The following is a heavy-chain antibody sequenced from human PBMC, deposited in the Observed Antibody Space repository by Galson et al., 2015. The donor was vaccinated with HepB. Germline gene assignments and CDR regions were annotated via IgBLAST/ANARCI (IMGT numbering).Heavy chain of an antibody. CDR1: GYTFTSYA. V-gene: IGHV1-3*01. CDR2: INAGNGNT. Sequence: SVKVSCKASGYTFTSYAMHWVRQAPGQRLEWMGWINAGNGNTKYSQKFQGRVTITRDTSASTAYMELSSLRSEDTAVYYCAKVSLGYSSSHYYYYYYMDVWGKGTTVPVSS. J-gene: IGHJ6*03. D-gene: IGHD6-13*01. CDR3: AKVSLGYSSSHYYYYYYMDV.